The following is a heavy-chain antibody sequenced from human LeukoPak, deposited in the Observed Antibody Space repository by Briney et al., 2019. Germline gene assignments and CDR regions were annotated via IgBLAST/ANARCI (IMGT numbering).Heavy chain of an antibody. V-gene: IGHV3-43*02. Sequence: GGSLRLSCAASGFTFDNYAMLWVRRAPGKGLEWLSLISGDGGGTYYADSVKGRFTVSRDNSKNSLYLQMNSLTTEDTALYYCATYSSAWRSFDYWGQGTLVTVSS. CDR2: ISGDGGGT. D-gene: IGHD6-19*01. J-gene: IGHJ4*02. CDR3: ATYSSAWRSFDY. CDR1: GFTFDNYA.